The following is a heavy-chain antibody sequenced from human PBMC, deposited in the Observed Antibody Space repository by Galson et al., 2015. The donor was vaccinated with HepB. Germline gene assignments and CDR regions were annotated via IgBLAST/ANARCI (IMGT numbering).Heavy chain of an antibody. CDR1: GFSFSNYW. Sequence: QSGAEVKKPGESLKISCQGSGFSFSNYWIGWVRQMPGKGLEWMGIIYPGDSDTRYSPSFEGQVTISADKSTKTVYLQWSSLRASDTAMYYCARDTVRETPGGYLDLWGRGTLVTVTS. CDR2: IYPGDSDT. J-gene: IGHJ2*01. V-gene: IGHV5-51*01. CDR3: ARDTVRETPGGYLDL. D-gene: IGHD3-10*01.